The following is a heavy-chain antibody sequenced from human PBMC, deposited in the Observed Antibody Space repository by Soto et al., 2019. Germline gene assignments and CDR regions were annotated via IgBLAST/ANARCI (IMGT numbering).Heavy chain of an antibody. CDR2: IKSKTDGGTT. D-gene: IGHD2-21*01. Sequence: KAGGSLRLSCAASGFTFSNAWMSWVRQAPGKGLEWVGRIKSKTDGGTTDYAAPVKGRFTISRDDSKNTLYLQMNSLKTEDTAVYYCTTDTVVPYYYYYYGMDVWGQGTTVTVSS. CDR3: TTDTVVPYYYYYYGMDV. CDR1: GFTFSNAW. V-gene: IGHV3-15*01. J-gene: IGHJ6*02.